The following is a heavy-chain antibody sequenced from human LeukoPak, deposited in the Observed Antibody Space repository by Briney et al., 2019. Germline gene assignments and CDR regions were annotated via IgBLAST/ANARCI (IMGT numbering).Heavy chain of an antibody. CDR2: ISYDGSNK. V-gene: IGHV3-30*18. CDR3: AKDLGLFPNDAFDI. Sequence: GRSLRLSCAASGFTFSSYGMHWVRQAPGKGLEWVAVISYDGSNKYYADSVKGRFTISRDNSKNTLYLQMNSLRAEDTAVYYCAKDLGLFPNDAFDIWGQGTMVTVSS. CDR1: GFTFSSYG. J-gene: IGHJ3*02. D-gene: IGHD3-22*01.